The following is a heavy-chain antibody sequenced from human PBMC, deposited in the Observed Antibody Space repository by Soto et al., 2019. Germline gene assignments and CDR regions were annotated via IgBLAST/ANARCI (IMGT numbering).Heavy chain of an antibody. CDR3: ATKQNGEYYYYGMDV. V-gene: IGHV5-10-1*01. J-gene: IGHJ6*02. CDR2: IDPSDSYT. CDR1: GYSFTSYW. Sequence: PGESLKISCKGSGYSFTSYWISWVRQMPGKGLEWMGRIDPSDSYTNYSPSFQGHVTISADKSISTAYLQWSSLKASDTAMYYCATKQNGEYYYYGMDVWGQGTTVTVSS.